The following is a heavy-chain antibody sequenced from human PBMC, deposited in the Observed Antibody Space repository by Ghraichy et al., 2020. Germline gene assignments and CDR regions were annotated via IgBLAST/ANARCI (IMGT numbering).Heavy chain of an antibody. CDR3: AGEKLGLSYYYNSGFDY. CDR1: DGSITSGNW. D-gene: IGHD3-10*01. J-gene: IGHJ4*02. Sequence: SETLSLTCAVSDGSITSGNWWSWVRQPPGKGLEWIGDIYHSGSTNYNPSLKSRVTISVDKSKNQFSLKLRSVTAADTAVYYCAGEKLGLSYYYNSGFDYWDQGTLVTVSS. CDR2: IYHSGST. V-gene: IGHV4-4*02.